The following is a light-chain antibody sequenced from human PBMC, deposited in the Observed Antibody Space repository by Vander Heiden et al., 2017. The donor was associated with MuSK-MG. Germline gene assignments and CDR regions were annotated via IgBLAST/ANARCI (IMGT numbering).Light chain of an antibody. Sequence: DIVMTQYPDSLAVSLGERATINCKSSQNVLYNSNNKNYLAWYQQKPGQPPKLLIYWASTRESGVPDRFSGSGSGTDFTLTISSLQAEDVAVYYCQQYYTIPPWTFGQGTKVEIK. J-gene: IGKJ1*01. CDR2: WAS. CDR1: QNVLYNSNNKNY. V-gene: IGKV4-1*01. CDR3: QQYYTIPPWT.